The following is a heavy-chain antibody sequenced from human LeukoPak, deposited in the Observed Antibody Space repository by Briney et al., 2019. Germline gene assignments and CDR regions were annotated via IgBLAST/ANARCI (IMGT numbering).Heavy chain of an antibody. CDR2: ISAYNGNT. V-gene: IGHV1-18*01. Sequence: ASVKVSCTASGYTFTSYGISWVRQAPGQGLEWMGWISAYNGNTNYAQKLQGRVTMTTDTSTSTAYMELRSLGSDDTAVYYCARDSDYGDYEWWFDPWGQGTLVTVSS. D-gene: IGHD4-17*01. CDR1: GYTFTSYG. J-gene: IGHJ5*02. CDR3: ARDSDYGDYEWWFDP.